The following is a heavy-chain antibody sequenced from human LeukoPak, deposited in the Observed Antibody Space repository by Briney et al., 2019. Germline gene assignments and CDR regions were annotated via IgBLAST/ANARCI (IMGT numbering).Heavy chain of an antibody. D-gene: IGHD2-2*01. CDR3: ARVVTQDIVVVPATIWGFDY. Sequence: ALVKVSCKASGYTFTGYYMHWVRQAPGQGLEWMGWINPNSGGTNYAQKFQGRVTMTRDTSISTAYMELSRLRSDDTAVYYCARVVTQDIVVVPATIWGFDYWGQGTLVTVSS. CDR2: INPNSGGT. V-gene: IGHV1-2*02. CDR1: GYTFTGYY. J-gene: IGHJ4*02.